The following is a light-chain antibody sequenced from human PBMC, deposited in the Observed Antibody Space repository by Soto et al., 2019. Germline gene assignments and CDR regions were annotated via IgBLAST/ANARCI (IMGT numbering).Light chain of an antibody. Sequence: DIQMTQSPSTLSASVGDRVTITCRASQSISRYLNWYQQRPGKAPNLLIYAASSLQSGVPSRFSGSGSGTDFTLTISSLQPEDFATYYCQQSYSTPPTTFGGGTKVDI. CDR1: QSISRY. CDR2: AAS. V-gene: IGKV1-39*01. CDR3: QQSYSTPPTT. J-gene: IGKJ4*01.